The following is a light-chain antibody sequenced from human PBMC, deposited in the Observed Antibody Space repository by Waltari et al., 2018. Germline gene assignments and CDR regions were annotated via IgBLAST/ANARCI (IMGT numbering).Light chain of an antibody. J-gene: IGLJ3*02. V-gene: IGLV1-40*01. Sequence: QSVLTQPPSVSGAPGQRVTISCTGSSSNIGAGYDVQWYQQLPGTAPKLLIYLNTTRPSGVPDRFSGSKSGTSASLAITGLQAEDEADYYCQSYDTSLSAWVFGGGTKLTVL. CDR1: SSNIGAGYD. CDR2: LNT. CDR3: QSYDTSLSAWV.